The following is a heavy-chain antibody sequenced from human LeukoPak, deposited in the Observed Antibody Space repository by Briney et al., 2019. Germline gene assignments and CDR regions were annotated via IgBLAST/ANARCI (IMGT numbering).Heavy chain of an antibody. D-gene: IGHD5-12*01. CDR3: ARAYSGYAPNDY. CDR1: GYTXTSYY. Sequence: ASVKVSCKASGYTXTSYYVHWVRQAPGQGLEWMGIISPSGDSTTYAQKFQGRVTMSRDTSTSTVSMELSSLRSEDTAVYYCARAYSGYAPNDYWGQGTLVTVSS. V-gene: IGHV1-46*01. CDR2: ISPSGDST. J-gene: IGHJ4*02.